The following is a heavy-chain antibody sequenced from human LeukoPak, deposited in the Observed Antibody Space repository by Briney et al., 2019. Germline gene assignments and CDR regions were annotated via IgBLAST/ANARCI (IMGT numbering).Heavy chain of an antibody. Sequence: ASVKVSCKASGYTFTSYYMHWVRQAPGQGLEWMGIINPSGGSTSYAQKFQGRVTMTRDTSTSTVYMELSSLRSEDTAVYYCARGWSSGLYYYYYYMDVWGKGTTVTVSS. CDR1: GYTFTSYY. CDR3: ARGWSSGLYYYYYYMDV. V-gene: IGHV1-46*01. D-gene: IGHD3-22*01. J-gene: IGHJ6*03. CDR2: INPSGGST.